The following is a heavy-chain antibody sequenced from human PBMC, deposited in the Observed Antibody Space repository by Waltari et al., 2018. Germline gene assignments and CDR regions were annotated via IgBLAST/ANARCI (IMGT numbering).Heavy chain of an antibody. CDR1: GFTFSSYA. Sequence: EVQLLESGGGLVQPGGSLRLSCAASGFTFSSYAMSWVPQAPGKGLEWVSAISGSGGSTYYADSVKGRFTISRDNSKNTLYLQMNSLRAEDTAVYYCAKTPKAVDAFDIWGQGTMVTVSS. J-gene: IGHJ3*02. CDR3: AKTPKAVDAFDI. CDR2: ISGSGGST. V-gene: IGHV3-23*01.